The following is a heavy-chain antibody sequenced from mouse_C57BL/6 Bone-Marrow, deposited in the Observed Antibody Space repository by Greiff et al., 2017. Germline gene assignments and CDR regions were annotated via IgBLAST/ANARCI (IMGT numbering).Heavy chain of an antibody. D-gene: IGHD2-12*01. J-gene: IGHJ2*01. CDR1: GFTFSSYG. Sequence: EVKLMESGGDLVKPGGSLKLSCAASGFTFSSYGMSWVRQTPDKRLEWVATISSGGSYTYYPDSVKGRFTISRDNAKNTLYLQMSSLKSEDTATYYCARRYRTTGFDYWGQGTTLTVSS. V-gene: IGHV5-6*02. CDR3: ARRYRTTGFDY. CDR2: ISSGGSYT.